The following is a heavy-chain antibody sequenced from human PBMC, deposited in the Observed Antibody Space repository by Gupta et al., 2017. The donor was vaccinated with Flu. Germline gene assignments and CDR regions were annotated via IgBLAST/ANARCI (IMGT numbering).Heavy chain of an antibody. CDR3: ARDKNGDYYLDY. Sequence: QVQLQESGPGVVTPSQTLSLTCTVSGASITSDVYYWSWLRQPAGKALEWIGRIYATGSTNYNPSLRGRLTISVDAAKQQFFLNLSSVTASDTAVYYCARDKNGDYYLDYWGQGSLVTVSS. V-gene: IGHV4-61*02. J-gene: IGHJ4*02. D-gene: IGHD7-27*01. CDR2: IYATGST. CDR1: GASITSDVYY.